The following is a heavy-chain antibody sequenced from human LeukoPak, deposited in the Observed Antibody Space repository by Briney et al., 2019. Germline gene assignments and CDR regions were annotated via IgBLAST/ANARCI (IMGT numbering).Heavy chain of an antibody. V-gene: IGHV3-48*04. CDR1: GFTFSSYS. CDR3: TKRGTAADTSDY. Sequence: GGSLRLSCAASGFTFSSYSMNWVRQAPGKGLEWISYISSSSSTIYYADSVKGRFTISRDDSKNMAYLQMNSLKTEDTAVYYCTKRGTAADTSDYWGQGTLVTVSS. J-gene: IGHJ4*02. D-gene: IGHD6-13*01. CDR2: ISSSSSTI.